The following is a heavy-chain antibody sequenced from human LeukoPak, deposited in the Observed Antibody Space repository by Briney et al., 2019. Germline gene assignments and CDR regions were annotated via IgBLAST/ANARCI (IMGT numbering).Heavy chain of an antibody. D-gene: IGHD1-26*01. Sequence: ASVKVSCKASGYTFTSYDTNWVRQATGQGLEWMGWMNPNSGNTGYAQKFQGRVTITRNTSISTAYMELSSLRSEDTAVYYCARDQPGGARGDYWGQGTLVTVSS. CDR2: MNPNSGNT. CDR1: GYTFTSYD. V-gene: IGHV1-8*03. CDR3: ARDQPGGARGDY. J-gene: IGHJ4*02.